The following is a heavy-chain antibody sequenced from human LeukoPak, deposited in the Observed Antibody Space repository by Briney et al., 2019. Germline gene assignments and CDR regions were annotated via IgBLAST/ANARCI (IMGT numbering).Heavy chain of an antibody. Sequence: GGSLRLSCAASGFFFSNYWMSWVRQAPGKGLEWVANIKPDGSDEYYVDSVKGRFTISRDNAKNSLYLQMNSLRAEDTAVYFCARDYGRSRDYGMDVWGQGTTVTVSS. V-gene: IGHV3-7*01. CDR1: GFFFSNYW. D-gene: IGHD3-10*01. CDR3: ARDYGRSRDYGMDV. CDR2: IKPDGSDE. J-gene: IGHJ6*02.